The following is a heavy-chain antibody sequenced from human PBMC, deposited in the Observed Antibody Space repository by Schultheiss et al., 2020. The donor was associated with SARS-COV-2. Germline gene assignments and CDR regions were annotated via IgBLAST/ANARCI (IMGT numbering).Heavy chain of an antibody. CDR1: GYTFTGYY. CDR2: INPNSGGT. CDR3: ARGGYYGSGRTSYYYYMDV. D-gene: IGHD3-10*01. J-gene: IGHJ6*03. Sequence: ASVKVSCKASGYTFTGYYMHWVRQAPGQGLEWMGWINPNSGGTNYAQKFQGRVTMTRDTSISTAYMELSRLRSDDTAVYYCARGGYYGSGRTSYYYYMDVWGKGTTVTVSS. V-gene: IGHV1-2*02.